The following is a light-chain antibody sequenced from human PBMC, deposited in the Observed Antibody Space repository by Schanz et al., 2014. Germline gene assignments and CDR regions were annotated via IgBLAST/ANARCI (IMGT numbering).Light chain of an antibody. CDR2: DVS. J-gene: IGLJ3*02. Sequence: QSALTQPASVSGSPGQSITIPCTGTSSDIGLYNYVAWYQQHPGKAPKLMIYDVSNRPLGVSNRFSGFKSGNTASLTISGLQAEDEADYYCSSHTSSGTWVFGGGTKLTVL. CDR3: SSHTSSGTWV. CDR1: SSDIGLYNY. V-gene: IGLV2-14*03.